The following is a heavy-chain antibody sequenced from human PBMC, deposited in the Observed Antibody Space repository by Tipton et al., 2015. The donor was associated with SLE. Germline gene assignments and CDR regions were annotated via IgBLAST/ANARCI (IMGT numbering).Heavy chain of an antibody. V-gene: IGHV4-31*03. CDR2: ISHSGTT. CDR1: GGSIINTNYF. D-gene: IGHD2-2*03. CDR3: AREVKTVMDSDAFDV. Sequence: TLSLTCTVSGGSIINTNYFCSWVRQHPEKGLEWIGYISHSGTTYYNPSLESRITISVDTSNNQFSLRLNSVTAADTAVYYCAREVKTVMDSDAFDVWGQGTMVTVSS. J-gene: IGHJ3*01.